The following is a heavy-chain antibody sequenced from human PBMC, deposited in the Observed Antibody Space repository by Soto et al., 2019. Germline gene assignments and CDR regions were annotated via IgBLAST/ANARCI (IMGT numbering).Heavy chain of an antibody. V-gene: IGHV4-34*01. J-gene: IGHJ6*03. CDR1: GGSFSGYY. CDR2: INHSGST. Sequence: SETLSLTCAVYGGSFSGYYWSWIRQPPGKGLEWIGEINHSGSTNYNPSLKSRVTISVDTSKNQFSLKLSSVTAADTAVYYCARAYRNCSGGSCYTYYYYYYMDVWGKGTTVTVSS. CDR3: ARAYRNCSGGSCYTYYYYYYMDV. D-gene: IGHD2-15*01.